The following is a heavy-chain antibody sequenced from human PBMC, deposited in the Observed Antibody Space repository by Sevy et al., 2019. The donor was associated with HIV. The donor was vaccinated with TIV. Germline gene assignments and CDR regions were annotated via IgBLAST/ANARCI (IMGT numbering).Heavy chain of an antibody. J-gene: IGHJ4*02. D-gene: IGHD6-13*01. Sequence: SDTLSLTCTVSADSISSSSYYWGWIRQPPGKGLEWIGSIYYSGSTYYNPSLKSRVTIFVDTSKNQFSLKLSSVTAADTAVYYCASGAAAAGFVYWGQGTLVTVSS. CDR3: ASGAAAAGFVY. V-gene: IGHV4-39*01. CDR1: ADSISSSSYY. CDR2: IYYSGST.